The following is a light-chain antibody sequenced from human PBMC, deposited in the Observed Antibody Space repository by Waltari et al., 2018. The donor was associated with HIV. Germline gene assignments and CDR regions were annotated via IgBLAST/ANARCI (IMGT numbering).Light chain of an antibody. CDR1: SSDAGGYNY. Sequence: QSALTQPPSASGSPGQSVTLSCTGTSSDAGGYNYVSWHQQHPGKAPKLMIYDVIKRPSGVPDRFSGSKSGNTASLTVSGLQPEDDADYYCSSHAGSKVVFGGGTRLTVL. J-gene: IGLJ2*01. V-gene: IGLV2-8*01. CDR2: DVI. CDR3: SSHAGSKVV.